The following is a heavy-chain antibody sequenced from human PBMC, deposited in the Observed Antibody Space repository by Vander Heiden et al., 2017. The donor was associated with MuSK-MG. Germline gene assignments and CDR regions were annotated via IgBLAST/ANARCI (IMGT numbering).Heavy chain of an antibody. J-gene: IGHJ4*02. CDR1: GFTFSSYA. CDR3: AKDTLYYDYVWGSFDY. D-gene: IGHD3-16*01. CDR2: ISGSGGST. Sequence: EVQLLESGGGLVQPGGSLRLSCAASGFTFSSYAMSWVRQAPGKGLEWVSAISGSGGSTYYADSVKGRFTISRDNSKNTLYLQMNSLRAEDTAVYYCAKDTLYYDYVWGSFDYWGQGTLGTVA. V-gene: IGHV3-23*01.